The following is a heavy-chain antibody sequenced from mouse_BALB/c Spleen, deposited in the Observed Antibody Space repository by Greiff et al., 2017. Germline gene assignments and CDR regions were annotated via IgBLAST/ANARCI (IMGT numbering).Heavy chain of an antibody. CDR3: ARHGNNGAMDY. CDR2: ISNGGGST. Sequence: EVMLVESGGGLVQPGGSLKLSCAASGFTFSSYTMSWVRQTPEKRLEWVAYISNGGGSTYYPDTVKGRFTISRDNAKNTLYLQMSSLKSEDTAMYYCARHGNNGAMDYWGQGTSVTVSS. V-gene: IGHV5-12-2*01. D-gene: IGHD2-1*01. CDR1: GFTFSSYT. J-gene: IGHJ4*01.